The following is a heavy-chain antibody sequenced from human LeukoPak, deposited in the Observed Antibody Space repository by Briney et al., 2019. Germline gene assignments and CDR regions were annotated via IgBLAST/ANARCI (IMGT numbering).Heavy chain of an antibody. V-gene: IGHV3-23*01. D-gene: IGHD1-26*01. Sequence: GGSLRLSCAASGFTFSSYAMSRVRQAPGKGLEWVSAISGSGGSTYYADSVKGRFTISRDNSKNTLYLQMNSLRAEDTAVYYCASLYSGSYFGWFDPWGQGTLVTVSS. CDR2: ISGSGGST. CDR1: GFTFSSYA. J-gene: IGHJ5*02. CDR3: ASLYSGSYFGWFDP.